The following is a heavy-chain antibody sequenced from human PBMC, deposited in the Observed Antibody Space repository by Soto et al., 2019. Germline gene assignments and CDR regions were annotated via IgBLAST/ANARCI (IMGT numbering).Heavy chain of an antibody. J-gene: IGHJ4*02. CDR1: GYSFTIYW. Sequence: PGESLKISCKGSGYSFTIYWISWVRQMPGKGLEWMGRIDPSDSYTNYSPSFQGHVTISADKSISTAYLQWSSLKASDTAMYYCARNVYYDSSGYYYRFDYWGQGTLVTVSS. CDR2: IDPSDSYT. V-gene: IGHV5-10-1*01. D-gene: IGHD3-22*01. CDR3: ARNVYYDSSGYYYRFDY.